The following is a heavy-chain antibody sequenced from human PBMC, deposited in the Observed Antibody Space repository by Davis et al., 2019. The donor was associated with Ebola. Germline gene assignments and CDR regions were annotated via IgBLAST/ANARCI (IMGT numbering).Heavy chain of an antibody. CDR1: GFMFSSYA. J-gene: IGHJ6*02. CDR3: SRDLKQPPPSYYYGMNV. Sequence: GESLKISCSVSGFMFSSYAMHWVRQAPGKGLEWVGFIRSKAYGGKPAYAASVKGRFTISRDDSKTIAYLQMDSLKTEDTAVYYCSRDLKQPPPSYYYGMNVWGQGTTVTVSS. CDR2: IRSKAYGGKP. V-gene: IGHV3-49*04.